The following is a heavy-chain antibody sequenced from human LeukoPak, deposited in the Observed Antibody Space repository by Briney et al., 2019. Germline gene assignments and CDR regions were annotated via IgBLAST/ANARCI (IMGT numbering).Heavy chain of an antibody. CDR1: GDSISSYY. V-gene: IGHV4-59*01. J-gene: IGHJ4*02. CDR3: ARSGEGLLYYFDY. CDR2: IYYSGST. D-gene: IGHD7-27*01. Sequence: SETLSLTCTVSGDSISSYYWNWIRQPPGKGLEWIGYIYYSGSTNYNPSLKSRVTISVDTSKNQFSLKLSSVTAADTAVYYCARSGEGLLYYFDYWGQGTLVTVSS.